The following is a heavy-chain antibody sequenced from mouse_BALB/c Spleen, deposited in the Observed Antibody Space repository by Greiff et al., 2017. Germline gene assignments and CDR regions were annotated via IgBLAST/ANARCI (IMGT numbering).Heavy chain of an antibody. Sequence: EVQVVESGGGLVQPGGSRKLSCAASGFTFSSFGMHWVRQAPEKGLEWVAYISSGSSTIYYADTVKGRFTISRDNPKNTLFLQMTSLRSEDTAMYYCARGENLYDGYYGFAYWGQGTLVTVSA. CDR3: ARGENLYDGYYGFAY. J-gene: IGHJ3*01. D-gene: IGHD2-3*01. V-gene: IGHV5-17*02. CDR1: GFTFSSFG. CDR2: ISSGSSTI.